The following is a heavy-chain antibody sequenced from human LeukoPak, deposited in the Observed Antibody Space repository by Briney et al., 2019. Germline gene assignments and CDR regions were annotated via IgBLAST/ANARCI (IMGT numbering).Heavy chain of an antibody. CDR3: ARDRGYDILTGSYLDFDI. CDR1: GGSISSYY. V-gene: IGHV4-59*01. D-gene: IGHD3-9*01. Sequence: SETLSLTCTVSGGSISSYYWSWIRQPPGKGLEWIGYIYYSGSTNYNPSLKSRVTISVDTSKNQFSLKLSSVTAADTAVYYCARDRGYDILTGSYLDFDIWGQGTMVTVSS. CDR2: IYYSGST. J-gene: IGHJ3*02.